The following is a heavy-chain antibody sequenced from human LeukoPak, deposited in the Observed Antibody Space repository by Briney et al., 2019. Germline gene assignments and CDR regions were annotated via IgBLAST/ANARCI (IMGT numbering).Heavy chain of an antibody. CDR1: GFTFSSYS. J-gene: IGHJ4*02. D-gene: IGHD3-16*01. CDR3: ARDLFDDYSLDY. CDR2: ISSSSSFI. V-gene: IGHV3-21*01. Sequence: GGSLRLSCAASGFTFSSYSMNWVRQAPGKGLQWVSSISSSSSFIYYADSVKGRFTISRDNAKNSLYLQMNSLRAEDTAVYYCARDLFDDYSLDYWGQETLVTVSS.